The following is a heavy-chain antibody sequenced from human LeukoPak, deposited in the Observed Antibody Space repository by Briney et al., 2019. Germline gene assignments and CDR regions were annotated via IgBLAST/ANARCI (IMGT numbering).Heavy chain of an antibody. Sequence: GGSLRLSCAASGFTFSNAWMSWVRQAPGKGLEWVGRIKIKTDGGTTDYAAPVKGRFTISRDDSKNTLYLQMNSLKTEDTAVYYCTTYDILTGFDAFDIWGQGTMVTVSS. CDR2: IKIKTDGGTT. D-gene: IGHD3-9*01. CDR1: GFTFSNAW. J-gene: IGHJ3*02. CDR3: TTYDILTGFDAFDI. V-gene: IGHV3-15*01.